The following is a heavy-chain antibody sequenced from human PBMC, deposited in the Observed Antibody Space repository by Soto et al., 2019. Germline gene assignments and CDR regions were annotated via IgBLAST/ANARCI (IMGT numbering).Heavy chain of an antibody. CDR3: ARAYCSGGSCYPSGAFDI. J-gene: IGHJ3*02. CDR1: VGTFSSYA. CDR2: IIPIFGTA. D-gene: IGHD2-15*01. V-gene: IGHV1-69*13. Sequence: SVKVSCKTSVGTFSSYAISWVRQAPGQGLEWMGGIIPIFGTANYAQKFQGRVTITADESTSTAYMELSSLRSEDTAVYYCARAYCSGGSCYPSGAFDIWGQGTMVTVSS.